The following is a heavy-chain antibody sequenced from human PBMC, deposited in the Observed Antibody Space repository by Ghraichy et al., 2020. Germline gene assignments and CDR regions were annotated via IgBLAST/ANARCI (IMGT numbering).Heavy chain of an antibody. CDR1: GGSISSYY. CDR3: ARGWVAAAGTDYYYYMDV. J-gene: IGHJ6*03. CDR2: IYTSGST. V-gene: IGHV4-4*07. Sequence: SETLSLTCTVSGGSISSYYWSWIRQPAGKGLEWIGRIYTSGSTNYNPSLKSRVTMSVDTSKNQFSLKLSSVTAADTAVYYCARGWVAAAGTDYYYYMDVWGKGTTVTVSS. D-gene: IGHD6-13*01.